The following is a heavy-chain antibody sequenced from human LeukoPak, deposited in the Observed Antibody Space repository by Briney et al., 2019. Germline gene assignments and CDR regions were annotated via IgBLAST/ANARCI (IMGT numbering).Heavy chain of an antibody. CDR2: IRSKANSYAT. CDR1: GFTFSGSA. D-gene: IGHD3-10*01. J-gene: IGHJ4*02. V-gene: IGHV3-73*01. CDR3: TSLITMVRGVIGLLNVN. Sequence: PGGSLRLSCAASGFTFSGSAMHCVRQASGKGLEWVGRIRSKANSYATAFAASVKGRFTISRDDSKNTAYLQMNSLKTEDTAVYYCTSLITMVRGVIGLLNVNWGQGTLVTVSS.